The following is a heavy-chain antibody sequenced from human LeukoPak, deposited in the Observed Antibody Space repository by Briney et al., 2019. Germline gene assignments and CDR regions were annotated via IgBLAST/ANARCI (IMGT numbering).Heavy chain of an antibody. CDR1: GFTFSSYS. V-gene: IGHV3-48*01. D-gene: IGHD3-9*01. J-gene: IGHJ4*02. CDR2: ISSSSSTI. CDR3: ARDTTWIFWGDGYLDY. Sequence: GGSLRLSCAASGFTFSSYSMNWVRQAPGKGLEWVSYISSSSSTIYYADSVKGRFTISRDNAKNSLYLQMNSLRAEDTAVCYCARDTTWIFWGDGYLDYWGQGTLVTVSS.